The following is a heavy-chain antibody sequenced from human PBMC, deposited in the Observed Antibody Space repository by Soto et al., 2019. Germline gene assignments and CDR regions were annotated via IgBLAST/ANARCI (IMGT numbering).Heavy chain of an antibody. V-gene: IGHV4-59*01. J-gene: IGHJ6*02. CDR1: GGSISSYY. D-gene: IGHD2-21*02. Sequence: QVRLQESGPGLVKPSETLSLTCTVSGGSISSYYWSWIRQPPGKGLEWIGYMYNTGSTIYNPSLKSRVTLSVDTSMNQFSLKLNSVTAADTAVYYCARDLWGYCGADCYPLDVWGQGTTVTVSS. CDR2: MYNTGST. CDR3: ARDLWGYCGADCYPLDV.